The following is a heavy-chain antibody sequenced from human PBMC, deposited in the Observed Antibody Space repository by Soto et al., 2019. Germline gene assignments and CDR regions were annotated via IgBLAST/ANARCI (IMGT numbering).Heavy chain of an antibody. D-gene: IGHD3-22*01. J-gene: IGHJ4*02. CDR2: ISYDGSNK. V-gene: IGHV3-30-3*01. CDR3: ARGDGDYYDGNGYLGRH. Sequence: GGSLRLSCAASGFTFSSYAMHWVRQAPGKGLEWVAVISYDGSNKYYADSVKGRLTISRDNAKNTLYLQMNSLRAEDTAVYYCARGDGDYYDGNGYLGRHWGQGTLVTVSS. CDR1: GFTFSSYA.